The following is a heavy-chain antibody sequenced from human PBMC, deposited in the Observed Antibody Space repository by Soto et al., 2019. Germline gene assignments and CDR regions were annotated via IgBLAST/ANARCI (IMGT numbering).Heavy chain of an antibody. CDR1: GGTFNSSG. D-gene: IGHD3-10*01. Sequence: QAHLAQSGAEVKKPVSSVTVSCKASGGTFNSSGISWVRQAPGQGLDWMGVIIPLYGTVNYAQKFQGRRSITPDKSTSTAYMDLNSLRSGDTAVYYCARVRVIRGVIPSHFGLWGQGTQVTVSS. CDR3: ARVRVIRGVIPSHFGL. V-gene: IGHV1-69*06. CDR2: IIPLYGTV. J-gene: IGHJ4*02.